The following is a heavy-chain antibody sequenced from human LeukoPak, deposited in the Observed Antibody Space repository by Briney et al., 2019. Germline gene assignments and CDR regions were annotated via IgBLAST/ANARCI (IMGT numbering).Heavy chain of an antibody. V-gene: IGHV1-18*01. J-gene: IGHJ4*02. CDR2: ISAYNGNT. D-gene: IGHD3-22*01. Sequence: ASVKVSCKASGYTFTSYGISWVRQAPGQGLEWMGCISAYNGNTNYAQKLQGRVTMTKDTSTSTAYMELRSLRSDDTAVYYCARTYYYDSSGWPHDYWGQGTLVTVSS. CDR1: GYTFTSYG. CDR3: ARTYYYDSSGWPHDY.